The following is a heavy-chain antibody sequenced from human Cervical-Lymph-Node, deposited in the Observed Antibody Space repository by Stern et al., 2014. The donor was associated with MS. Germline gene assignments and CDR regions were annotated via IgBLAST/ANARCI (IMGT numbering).Heavy chain of an antibody. V-gene: IGHV1-18*01. J-gene: IGHJ4*02. CDR1: GYTFTSYG. Sequence: QVQLXXXGAEVKKPGASVKVSCKASGYTFTSYGISWVRQAPGQGLXXXGWISAYNGNTXYAXKLQGRVTMTTDTSTSTAYMELRSLRSDDTAVYYCARGSQYSSGWATDYWGQGTLVTVSS. CDR2: ISAYNGNT. D-gene: IGHD6-19*01. CDR3: ARGSQYSSGWATDY.